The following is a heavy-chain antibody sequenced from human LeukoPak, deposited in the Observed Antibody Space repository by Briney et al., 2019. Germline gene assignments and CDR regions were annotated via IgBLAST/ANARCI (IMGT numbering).Heavy chain of an antibody. CDR3: AKDSLPHISSSVYFDY. CDR2: ISGSGGST. V-gene: IGHV3-23*01. D-gene: IGHD6-6*01. Sequence: GGSLRLSCAASGFTFSSYAMSWVRQAPGKGLEWVSAISGSGGSTYYADSVKGRFTISRDNSKNTLYLQMNSLRAEDTAVYYCAKDSLPHISSSVYFDYWGQGTLVTVSS. J-gene: IGHJ4*02. CDR1: GFTFSSYA.